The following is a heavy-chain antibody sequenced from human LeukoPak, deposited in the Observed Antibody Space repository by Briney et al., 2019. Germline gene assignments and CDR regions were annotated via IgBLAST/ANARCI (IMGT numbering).Heavy chain of an antibody. V-gene: IGHV3-11*06. CDR1: GFMYSDYY. Sequence: GGSLRLSCAASGFMYSDYYMTWIRQAPGKGLEWVSYISSSSGYTNYADSVKGRFTISRDNAKNSLYLQMNSLRAEDTAVYYCARDRANDYFDYWGQGTLVTVSS. CDR2: ISSSSGYT. CDR3: ARDRANDYFDY. D-gene: IGHD3-10*01. J-gene: IGHJ4*02.